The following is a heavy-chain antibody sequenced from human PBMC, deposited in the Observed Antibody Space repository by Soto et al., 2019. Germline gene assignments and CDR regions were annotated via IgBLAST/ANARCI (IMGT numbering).Heavy chain of an antibody. CDR3: ATMARTDFDY. CDR1: GVSVSSGSYY. CDR2: IYYSGST. V-gene: IGHV4-61*01. Sequence: SETLSLTCTVSGVSVSSGSYYWSWIRQPPGKGLEWIGFIYYSGSTNYNPSLKSRVTISVDTSKNQFSLKLSSVTAADTAVYYCATMARTDFDYWGQGTLVTVSS. D-gene: IGHD6-19*01. J-gene: IGHJ4*02.